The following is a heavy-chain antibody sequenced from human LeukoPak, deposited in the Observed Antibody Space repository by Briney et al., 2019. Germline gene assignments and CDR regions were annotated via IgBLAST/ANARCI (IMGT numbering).Heavy chain of an antibody. J-gene: IGHJ4*02. CDR3: ARRRPHYDILTGYYLDY. CDR2: INHSGST. CDR1: GGSFSGYY. V-gene: IGHV4-34*01. Sequence: PSETLSLTCAVYGGSFSGYYWSWIRQPPGKGLEWIGEINHSGSTNYNPSLKSRVTISVDTSKNQFSLKLSSVTAADTAVYYCARRRPHYDILTGYYLDYWGQGTLVTVSS. D-gene: IGHD3-9*01.